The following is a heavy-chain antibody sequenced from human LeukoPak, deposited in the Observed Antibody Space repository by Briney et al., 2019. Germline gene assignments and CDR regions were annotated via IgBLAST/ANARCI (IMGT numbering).Heavy chain of an antibody. D-gene: IGHD2-21*02. J-gene: IGHJ4*02. V-gene: IGHV4-59*01. CDR3: ARDDFPPHY. CDR2: IYYSGST. CDR1: GGSISSYY. Sequence: PSETLSLTCTVSGGSISSYYWSWIRQPPGKGLEWIGYIYYSGSTNYNPSLKSRVTISVDTSKNQFSLKLSSVTAADTAVYYCARDDFPPHYWGQGTLVTVSS.